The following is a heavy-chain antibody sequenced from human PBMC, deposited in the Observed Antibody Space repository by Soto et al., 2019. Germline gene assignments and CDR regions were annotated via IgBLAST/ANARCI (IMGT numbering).Heavy chain of an antibody. CDR1: DSSMSPYY. Sequence: PSETLSLTCSVSDSSMSPYYWTWFRQAPGKGLEWIGHLLYKGTAAYNPALKDRVTISLDTSKKLVFLKLSSVMAEDTAVYYCAREKDLILGGYAFGYWGPGTLVTVSS. CDR2: LLYKGTA. D-gene: IGHD1-26*01. J-gene: IGHJ4*02. CDR3: AREKDLILGGYAFGY. V-gene: IGHV4-59*01.